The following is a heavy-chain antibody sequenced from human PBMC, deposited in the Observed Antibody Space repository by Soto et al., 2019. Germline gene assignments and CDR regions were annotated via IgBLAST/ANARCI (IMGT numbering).Heavy chain of an antibody. V-gene: IGHV3-49*03. Sequence: GGSLRLSCTAPGFTFGDYAMSWFRQAPGKGLEWVGFIRSKAYGGTTEYAASVKGRFTISRDDSKSIAYLQMNSLKTEDTAVYYCTRVGYGGPDYYYYYGMDVWGQGTTVTVSS. CDR2: IRSKAYGGTT. CDR3: TRVGYGGPDYYYYYGMDV. J-gene: IGHJ6*02. CDR1: GFTFGDYA. D-gene: IGHD2-15*01.